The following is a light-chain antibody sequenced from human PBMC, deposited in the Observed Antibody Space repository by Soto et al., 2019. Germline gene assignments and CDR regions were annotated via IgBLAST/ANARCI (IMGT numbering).Light chain of an antibody. CDR1: TGDVTSGHF. CDR2: DTS. J-gene: IGLJ1*01. Sequence: QAVVTQEPSLTVSPGGTVTLTCSSSTGDVTSGHFPYWLQQKPVQAPRTLIYDTSRKHSSTPARFSGSLLGGKAALTLSGAQPEDEADYYCLLSYSGAYVFGTGTKVTVL. CDR3: LLSYSGAYV. V-gene: IGLV7-46*01.